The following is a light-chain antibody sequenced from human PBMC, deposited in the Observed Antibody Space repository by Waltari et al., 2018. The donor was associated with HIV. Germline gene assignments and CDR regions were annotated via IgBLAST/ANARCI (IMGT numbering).Light chain of an antibody. Sequence: QSALTQPASISASPGQTISIYSRRPSDDVGLYHFVSWSRQKSATSPQLILYGSSTRPSGGASRFTGSKSGNTASLTISGLLTEDEADYYCSSYTVSHTLVFGGGTKLTVL. V-gene: IGLV2-14*03. CDR3: SSYTVSHTLV. CDR2: GSS. J-gene: IGLJ3*02. CDR1: SDDVGLYHF.